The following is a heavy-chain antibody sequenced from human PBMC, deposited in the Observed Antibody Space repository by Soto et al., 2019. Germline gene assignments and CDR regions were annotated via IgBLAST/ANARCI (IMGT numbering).Heavy chain of an antibody. Sequence: PSETLSLTCTVSGGFLSSYYWSWIRQSPGKGLELIGYIHHTGSTNYNPSLKSRVTMSLDTSRNQISLKLYSVTAADTAVYYCARSLISSGFYFSICCGQATLLTLSS. CDR2: IHHTGST. CDR1: GGFLSSYY. J-gene: IGHJ4*02. CDR3: ARSLISSGFYFSIC. D-gene: IGHD3-22*01. V-gene: IGHV4-59*01.